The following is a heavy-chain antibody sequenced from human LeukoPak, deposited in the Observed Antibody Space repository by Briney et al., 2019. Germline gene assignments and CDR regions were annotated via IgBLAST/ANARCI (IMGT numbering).Heavy chain of an antibody. CDR2: TSSSGST. Sequence: SETLSLTCTVSGGSISTHYWTWIRPPPGKGLEWIGYTSSSGSTNYNPSRRSRVTISIDTSNNQISLRLSPVTAADTAVYYCARDPTTVTKGFDIWGLGTMVTVSP. V-gene: IGHV4-59*11. D-gene: IGHD4-17*01. CDR3: ARDPTTVTKGFDI. J-gene: IGHJ3*02. CDR1: GGSISTHY.